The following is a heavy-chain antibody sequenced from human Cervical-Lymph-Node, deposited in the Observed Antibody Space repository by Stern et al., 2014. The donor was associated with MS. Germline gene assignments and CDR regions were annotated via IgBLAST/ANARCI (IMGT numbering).Heavy chain of an antibody. CDR3: ARDGGSAYCADDCFDY. V-gene: IGHV7-4-1*02. Sequence: QVQLVQSGSELKKPGAAVKVSCKASGYSFTSYAMNWVRQAPGQGLEWMGWINTNTGNPTYTQGFTGRFVFSLDTSVSTAYLQITSLKAEDTAVYYCARDGGSAYCADDCFDYWGQGTLVTVSS. CDR1: GYSFTSYA. D-gene: IGHD2-21*01. CDR2: INTNTGNP. J-gene: IGHJ4*02.